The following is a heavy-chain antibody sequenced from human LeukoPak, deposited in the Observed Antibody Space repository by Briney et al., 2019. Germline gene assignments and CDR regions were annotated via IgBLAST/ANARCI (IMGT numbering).Heavy chain of an antibody. V-gene: IGHV1-8*01. J-gene: IGHJ4*02. CDR3: ARGCKGWLLLGRGSYYFEY. D-gene: IGHD2-15*01. Sequence: ASVKVSCKASGYTFTSYDINWVRQATGQGLEWMGWMNPNSGNTGYAQKFQGRVTMTRNTSISTAYMELSSLRSEDTAVYYCARGCKGWLLLGRGSYYFEYWGQGALVTVSS. CDR1: GYTFTSYD. CDR2: MNPNSGNT.